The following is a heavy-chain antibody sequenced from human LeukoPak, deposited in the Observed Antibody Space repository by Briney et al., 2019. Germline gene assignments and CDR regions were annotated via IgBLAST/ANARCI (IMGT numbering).Heavy chain of an antibody. CDR1: GFTFSSYA. V-gene: IGHV3-23*01. CDR3: AKGSDRHDY. J-gene: IGHJ4*02. CDR2: INGSGGST. D-gene: IGHD1-14*01. Sequence: GGSLRLSCAASGFTFSSYAMSWVRQAPWKELEWVSTINGSGGSTYYADHVKGRFTISRDNSKNTLYLQMNSLRAEDTAVYYCAKGSDRHDYWGQGTLVTVSS.